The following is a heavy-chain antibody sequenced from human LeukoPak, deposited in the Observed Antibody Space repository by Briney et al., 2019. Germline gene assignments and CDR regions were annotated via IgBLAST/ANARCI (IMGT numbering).Heavy chain of an antibody. CDR3: ARGEHSSSWYYFDY. V-gene: IGHV4-4*07. CDR2: IYTSGST. D-gene: IGHD6-13*01. Sequence: PSETLSLTRTVSGGSISSYYWSWIRQPAGKGLEWIGRIYTSGSTNYNPSLKSRVTMSVDTSKNQFSLKLSSVTAADTAVYYCARGEHSSSWYYFDYWGQGTLVTVSS. CDR1: GGSISSYY. J-gene: IGHJ4*02.